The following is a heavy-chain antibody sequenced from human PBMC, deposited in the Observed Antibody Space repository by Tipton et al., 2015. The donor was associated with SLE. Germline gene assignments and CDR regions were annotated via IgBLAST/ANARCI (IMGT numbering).Heavy chain of an antibody. Sequence: SLRLSCTASGFTFDDYAMNWVRQAPGKGLEWVGFIRSKVYYGGTTEYAASVKDRFTISRDDSKSIAYLQMNSLKTEDTAVYYCVTFFAAASGSYAIDIWGQGTVVTVSP. D-gene: IGHD6-13*01. CDR2: IRSKVYYGGTT. V-gene: IGHV3-49*04. J-gene: IGHJ3*02. CDR3: VTFFAAASGSYAIDI. CDR1: GFTFDDYA.